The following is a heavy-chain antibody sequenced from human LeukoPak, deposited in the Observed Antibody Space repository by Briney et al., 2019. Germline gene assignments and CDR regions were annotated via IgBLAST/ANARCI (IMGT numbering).Heavy chain of an antibody. CDR2: IYYSGST. D-gene: IGHD3-10*01. V-gene: IGHV4-59*12. CDR3: ARLLWFGETYNWFDP. CDR1: GGSITNYY. Sequence: SETLSLTCTVSGGSITNYYWSWIRQPPGKGLEWIGNIYYSGSTNYNPSLKSRVTISVDKSKNQFSLKLSSVTAADTAVYYCARLLWFGETYNWFDPWGQGTLVTVSS. J-gene: IGHJ5*02.